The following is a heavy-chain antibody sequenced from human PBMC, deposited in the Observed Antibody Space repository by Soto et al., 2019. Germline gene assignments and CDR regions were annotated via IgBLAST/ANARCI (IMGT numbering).Heavy chain of an antibody. CDR3: ARGPRRSYSSSWFAH. J-gene: IGHJ5*02. CDR2: IWYDGDNT. V-gene: IGHV3-33*01. Sequence: PGGSLRLSCAASGFISRSYVIHWVRQAPGKGLEWVASIWYDGDNTYYADSVKGRFTISRDNSKNTLYLQMNSLTAEDTALYYCARGPRRSYSSSWFAHWGQGTLVTVSS. CDR1: GFISRSYV. D-gene: IGHD6-13*01.